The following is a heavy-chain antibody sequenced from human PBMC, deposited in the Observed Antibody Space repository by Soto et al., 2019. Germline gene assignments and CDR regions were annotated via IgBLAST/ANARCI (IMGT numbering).Heavy chain of an antibody. Sequence: QLQLQESGPGLVKPSETLSLTCTVSGGSISSSSYYWGWIRQPPGKGLEWIGSIYYSGSTYYNPSLQSRVPISVDTSKNQCSLKLSSVTAADTSVYYCAGPGVGAAGKGWFDPWGQGTLVTVSS. CDR2: IYYSGST. D-gene: IGHD6-13*01. V-gene: IGHV4-39*01. CDR1: GGSISSSSYY. CDR3: AGPGVGAAGKGWFDP. J-gene: IGHJ5*02.